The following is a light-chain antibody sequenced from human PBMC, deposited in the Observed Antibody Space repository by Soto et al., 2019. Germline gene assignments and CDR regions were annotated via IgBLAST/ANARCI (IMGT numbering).Light chain of an antibody. CDR3: QQANSFPYT. J-gene: IGKJ2*01. CDR1: QGVNSW. V-gene: IGKV1-12*01. Sequence: DIQMTQSPSSVSASVGDTVTIFYRASQGVNSWLAWYQQKPGKPPKLLIYVASSLSEGVPSRFSGSGSGTDFSLTISSLQPEDFATYYCQQANSFPYTFGQGTKLDI. CDR2: VAS.